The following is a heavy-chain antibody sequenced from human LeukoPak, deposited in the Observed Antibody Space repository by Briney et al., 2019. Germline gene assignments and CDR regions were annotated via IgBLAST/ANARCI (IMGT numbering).Heavy chain of an antibody. Sequence: SETLSLTCAVYGGSFSGYYWSWIRQPSGKGLEWIGEINHSGSTNYNPSLKSRVTISVDTSKNQFSLKLSSVTAADTAVYYCARLALNWCFDLWGRGTLVTVSS. CDR1: GGSFSGYY. J-gene: IGHJ2*01. V-gene: IGHV4-34*01. CDR3: ARLALNWCFDL. CDR2: INHSGST.